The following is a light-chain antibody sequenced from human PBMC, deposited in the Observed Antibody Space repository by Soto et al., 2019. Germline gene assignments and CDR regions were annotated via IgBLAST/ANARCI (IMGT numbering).Light chain of an antibody. Sequence: AIQMTQSPSSLSASVGDRVTITCRASQGIRNDLGWYQQEPGKAPKLLIYAASSLQSGVPSRFSGSGSGTDFTLTFSSLQPEDFATDYCLQDYNYPRTFGPGTKVDIK. CDR1: QGIRND. V-gene: IGKV1-6*01. CDR3: LQDYNYPRT. CDR2: AAS. J-gene: IGKJ3*01.